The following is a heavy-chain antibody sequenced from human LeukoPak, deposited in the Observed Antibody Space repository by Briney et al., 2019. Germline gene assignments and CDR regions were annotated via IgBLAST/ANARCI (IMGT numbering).Heavy chain of an antibody. CDR2: IVPIFGTA. CDR1: GGTFSSYA. D-gene: IGHD3-22*01. Sequence: GASVKVSCKASGGTFSSYAISWVRQAPAQGLEWMGGIVPIFGTANYAQKFQGRVTLTTDESTSTAYIELSSLRSEDTAVYYCAAYYDSSGYYYSFDYWGQGTLDTVSS. CDR3: AAYYDSSGYYYSFDY. V-gene: IGHV1-69*05. J-gene: IGHJ4*02.